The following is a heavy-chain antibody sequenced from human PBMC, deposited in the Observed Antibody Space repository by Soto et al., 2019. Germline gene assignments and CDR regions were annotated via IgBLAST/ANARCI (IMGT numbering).Heavy chain of an antibody. J-gene: IGHJ4*02. CDR2: ISANGAST. CDR1: GITFSNYA. D-gene: IGHD6-13*01. CDR3: AIASRDSSWFWVY. Sequence: EVQLLESGGGLVQPGGSLRLSCAGSGITFSNYAMTWVRQAPGKGLEWVSTISANGASTYYADSVKGRFTISRDSSRNTLSLQMNSLRAEDTAIYYCAIASRDSSWFWVYWGQGTLVTVSS. V-gene: IGHV3-23*01.